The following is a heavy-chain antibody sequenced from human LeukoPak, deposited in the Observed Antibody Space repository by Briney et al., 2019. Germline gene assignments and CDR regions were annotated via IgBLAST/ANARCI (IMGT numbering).Heavy chain of an antibody. J-gene: IGHJ5*02. CDR3: ARSAEQSSPGWFDP. CDR1: GGSVSSGSYY. CDR2: IHKSGST. Sequence: PSETLSLTCTVSGGSVSSGSYYWSWIRQPPGKGLEWIGYIHKSGSTNYNPSLKSRVTTSADTSKNQVSLKLSSVTAADTAVYYCARSAEQSSPGWFDPWGQGTLVTVSS. D-gene: IGHD6-13*01. V-gene: IGHV4-61*01.